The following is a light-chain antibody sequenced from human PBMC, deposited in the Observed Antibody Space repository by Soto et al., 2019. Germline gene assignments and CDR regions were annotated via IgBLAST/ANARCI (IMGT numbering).Light chain of an antibody. CDR1: SFDVDDYNS. V-gene: IGLV2-14*01. CDR2: EVN. CDR3: SLYTTSSTPSYV. J-gene: IGLJ1*01. Sequence: QSVLTQPASVSGSPGQSITISCTGTSFDVDDYNSVSWYQQPPGKAPKLIIYEVNNRPSGVSNRFSGSNSDNTASLTISGLPAEAEADYSPSLYTTSSTPSYVFGTGTKVTVL.